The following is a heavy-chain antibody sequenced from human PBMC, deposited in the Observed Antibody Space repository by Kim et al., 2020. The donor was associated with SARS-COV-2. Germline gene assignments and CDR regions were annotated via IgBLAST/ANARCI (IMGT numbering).Heavy chain of an antibody. D-gene: IGHD4-17*01. CDR2: IYYSGST. CDR1: GGSVSSGSYY. J-gene: IGHJ2*01. CDR3: ARDRFTVTTHWYFDL. V-gene: IGHV4-61*01. Sequence: SETLSLTCTVSGGSVSSGSYYWSWIRQPPGKGLEWIGYIYYSGSTNYNPSLKSRVTISVDTSKNQFSLKLSSVTAADTSVYYCARDRFTVTTHWYFDLWG.